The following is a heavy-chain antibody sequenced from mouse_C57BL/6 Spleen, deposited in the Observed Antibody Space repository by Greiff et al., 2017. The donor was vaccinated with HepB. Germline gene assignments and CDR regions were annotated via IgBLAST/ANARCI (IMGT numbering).Heavy chain of an antibody. CDR2: ISYDGSN. V-gene: IGHV3-6*01. CDR1: GYSITSGYY. D-gene: IGHD2-3*01. J-gene: IGHJ3*01. Sequence: EVQLQQSGPGLVKPSQSLSLTCSVTGYSITSGYYWNWIRQFPGNKLEWMGYISYDGSNNYNPSLKNRISITRDTSKNQFFLKLNSVTTEDTATYYCARGHDGSTWFAYWGQGTLVTVSA. CDR3: ARGHDGSTWFAY.